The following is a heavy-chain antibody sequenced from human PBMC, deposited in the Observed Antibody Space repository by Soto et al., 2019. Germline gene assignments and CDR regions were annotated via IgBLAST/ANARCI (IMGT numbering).Heavy chain of an antibody. CDR1: GFTFSSYT. Sequence: EVQLLESGGGLVQPGGSLRLSCAASGFTFSSYTMTWVRQAPGKGPEWVSSISGNGESTKYADSVKGRFTISRDNSQNTLYLQINSLRAEDTAVYYCARSRIVIIVVVVPYFFDAWCQGAVVTVSS. CDR3: ARSRIVIIVVVVPYFFDA. CDR2: ISGNGEST. D-gene: IGHD2-15*01. J-gene: IGHJ4*02. V-gene: IGHV3-23*01.